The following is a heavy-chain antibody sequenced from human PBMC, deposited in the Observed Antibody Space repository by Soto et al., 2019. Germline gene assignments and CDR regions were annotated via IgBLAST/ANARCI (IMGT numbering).Heavy chain of an antibody. Sequence: EVQLVESGGGLVQPGRSLRLSCAASGFTFDDYAMHWVRQAPGKGLEWVSGISWNSGSIGYADSVKGRFTISRDNAKNSLYLQMNSLRAEDTAVYYCAKATVVTGFDYWGQGTLVTVSS. CDR2: ISWNSGSI. V-gene: IGHV3-9*01. CDR1: GFTFDDYA. J-gene: IGHJ4*02. D-gene: IGHD2-15*01. CDR3: AKATVVTGFDY.